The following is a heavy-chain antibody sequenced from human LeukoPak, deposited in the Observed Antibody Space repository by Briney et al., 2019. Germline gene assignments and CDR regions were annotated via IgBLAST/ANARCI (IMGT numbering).Heavy chain of an antibody. CDR3: AKGVTAMVTYFGY. CDR1: GFTFSSYW. V-gene: IGHV3-7*03. D-gene: IGHD5-18*01. J-gene: IGHJ4*02. CDR2: IKQDGSES. Sequence: GGSLRLSCAASGFTFSSYWMSWVRQAPGKGLEWVANIKQDGSESYYVDSVKGRFTISRDNAKNSLYLQMNSLRAEDTALYYCAKGVTAMVTYFGYWGQGTLVTVSS.